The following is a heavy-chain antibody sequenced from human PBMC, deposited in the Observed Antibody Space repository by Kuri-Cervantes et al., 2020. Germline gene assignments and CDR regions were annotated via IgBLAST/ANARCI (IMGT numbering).Heavy chain of an antibody. J-gene: IGHJ4*02. CDR1: GYTFTGYY. CDR2: INPNSGGT. Sequence: ASVKVSCKASGYTFTGYYMHWVRQAPGQGLEWMGWINPNSGGTNYAQKFQGRVTITADKSTSTAYMELSSLRSEDTAVYYCARDRCGGSCYFDYWGQGTLVTVSS. D-gene: IGHD2-15*01. CDR3: ARDRCGGSCYFDY. V-gene: IGHV1-2*02.